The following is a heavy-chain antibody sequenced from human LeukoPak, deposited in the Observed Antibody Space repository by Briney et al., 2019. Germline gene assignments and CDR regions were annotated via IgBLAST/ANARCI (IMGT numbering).Heavy chain of an antibody. D-gene: IGHD6-25*01. CDR2: IYSSGTT. J-gene: IGHJ6*02. CDR1: GGSISNYY. Sequence: ASKTLSLTCKASGGSISNYYWTWIRQPAGKGLDRIGRIYSSGTTTYNPSLQSRVAMSVDTSRNQFSLKLICVAAADTAVYYCARVSPIAAAGSSYYYAIDVWGQGTTVTVSS. V-gene: IGHV4-4*07. CDR3: ARVSPIAAAGSSYYYAIDV.